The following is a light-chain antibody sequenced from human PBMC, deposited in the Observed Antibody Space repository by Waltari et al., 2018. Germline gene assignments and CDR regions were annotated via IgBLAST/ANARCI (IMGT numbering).Light chain of an antibody. V-gene: IGLV1-44*01. Sequence: QSPLSQPPSASGTPGQRVAISCSGGGSHIGSYFVNLFHHVPGRAPKLVMHSNNERSPGVPDRFSGSKSGTSASLAISGLQSGDEGDYYCAAWDDNVKGPVFGGGTKVTVL. CDR1: GSHIGSYF. J-gene: IGLJ2*01. CDR2: SNN. CDR3: AAWDDNVKGPV.